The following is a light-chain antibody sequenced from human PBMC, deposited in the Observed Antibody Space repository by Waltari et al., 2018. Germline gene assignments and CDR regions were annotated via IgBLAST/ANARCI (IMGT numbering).Light chain of an antibody. Sequence: EIVLTQSPATLSLSPGERATLSCRASQSVNYFLAWFQQKPGQAPRLLIYDAANRATGIPARFSGSGFGTDFTLTISSLEPGDFAVYYCQQRTNWPLTFGGGTKVEIK. CDR1: QSVNYF. J-gene: IGKJ4*01. CDR2: DAA. CDR3: QQRTNWPLT. V-gene: IGKV3-11*01.